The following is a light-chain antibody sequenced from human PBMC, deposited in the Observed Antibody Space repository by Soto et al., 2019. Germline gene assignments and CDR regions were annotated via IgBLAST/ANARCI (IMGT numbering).Light chain of an antibody. CDR2: DAS. J-gene: IGKJ2*01. Sequence: DIRMTQSPSTLSASVGVRVTITCRAIQRFSTWLAWYQQKPGKAPRLLIYDASSLEGGVPARFSGRGSGTEVTLNISGRQPDEVATYYCQQYNSTPYTCGQGTKLEIK. CDR1: QRFSTW. CDR3: QQYNSTPYT. V-gene: IGKV1-5*01.